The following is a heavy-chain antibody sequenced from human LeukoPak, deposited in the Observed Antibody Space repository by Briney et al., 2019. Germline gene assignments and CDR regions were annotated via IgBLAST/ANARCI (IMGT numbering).Heavy chain of an antibody. D-gene: IGHD3-22*01. V-gene: IGHV3-30*02. Sequence: GGSLRLSCAASGFTFSSYGMHWVRQAPGKGLEWVAFIRYDGSNKYYADSVKGRFTISRDNSKNTLYLQMNSLRAEDTAVYYCARALHDSSGYYFDYWGQGTLVTVSS. CDR3: ARALHDSSGYYFDY. J-gene: IGHJ4*02. CDR1: GFTFSSYG. CDR2: IRYDGSNK.